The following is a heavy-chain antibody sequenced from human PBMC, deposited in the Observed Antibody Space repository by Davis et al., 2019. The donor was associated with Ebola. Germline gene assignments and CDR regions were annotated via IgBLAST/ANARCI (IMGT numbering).Heavy chain of an antibody. CDR3: ARVSDYGEHDY. Sequence: GGSLRLSCAASGFTFSTYGMHWVRQAPGKGLEWVAVIWYDGSNKYYADSVKGRFTISRDNSKNTLYLQMNSLRAEDTAVYYCARVSDYGEHDYWGQGTLVTVSS. CDR2: IWYDGSNK. D-gene: IGHD4-17*01. V-gene: IGHV3-33*08. J-gene: IGHJ4*02. CDR1: GFTFSTYG.